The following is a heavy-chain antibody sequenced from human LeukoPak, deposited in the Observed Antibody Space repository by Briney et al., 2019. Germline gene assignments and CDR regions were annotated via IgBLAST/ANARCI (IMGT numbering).Heavy chain of an antibody. D-gene: IGHD2-2*01. CDR3: AKGYCSSTSCYLIH. V-gene: IGHV3-7*03. CDR2: IKEDGSEK. CDR1: GFTFSSYW. Sequence: GGSLRLSCAASGFTFSSYWMSWVRQAPGKGLEWVANIKEDGSEKDYVDSVKGRFTISRDNAKNSLYLQMNSLRAEDMALYYCAKGYCSSTSCYLIHWGQGTLVTVSS. J-gene: IGHJ4*02.